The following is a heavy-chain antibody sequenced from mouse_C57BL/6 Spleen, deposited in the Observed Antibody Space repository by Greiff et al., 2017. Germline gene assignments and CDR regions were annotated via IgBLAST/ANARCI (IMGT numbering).Heavy chain of an antibody. CDR2: ISSGSSNI. Sequence: EVMLVESGGGLVKPGGSLKLSCAASGFTFSDYGMHWVRQAPEKGLEWVAYISSGSSNIYYADTVKGRFTISRDNAKNTLFLHMTSLRSEDTAMYYCARTTTVVPYFDYWGQGTTLTVSS. CDR3: ARTTTVVPYFDY. CDR1: GFTFSDYG. D-gene: IGHD1-1*01. V-gene: IGHV5-17*01. J-gene: IGHJ2*01.